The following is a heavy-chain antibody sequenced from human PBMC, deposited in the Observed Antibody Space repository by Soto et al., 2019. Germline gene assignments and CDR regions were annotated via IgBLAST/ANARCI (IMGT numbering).Heavy chain of an antibody. Sequence: QVQLQESGPGLVKPSETLSLTCTVSGGSVSSGSYYWSWIRQPPGKGLEWIGYIYDSGSTNYNPSLKSRVTITVDTSKNQFSLKLSSVTAADTAVYYCARGIEGWYQGRYYDGMDVWGQGTTVTVSS. CDR1: GGSVSSGSYY. V-gene: IGHV4-61*01. CDR2: IYDSGST. J-gene: IGHJ6*02. D-gene: IGHD6-19*01. CDR3: ARGIEGWYQGRYYDGMDV.